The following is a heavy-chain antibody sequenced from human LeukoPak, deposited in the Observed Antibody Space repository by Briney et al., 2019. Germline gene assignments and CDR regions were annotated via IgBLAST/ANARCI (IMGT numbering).Heavy chain of an antibody. D-gene: IGHD6-19*01. CDR2: IYYSGST. CDR3: ARDPISTAVAGMVDY. CDR1: GGSISSGDYY. Sequence: SETLSLTCTVSGGSISSGDYYWTWIRQPPGKGLEWIGYIYYSGSTYYNPSLKSRVTISVDTSKNQFSLKLSSVTAADTAVYYCARDPISTAVAGMVDYWGQGTLVTVSS. J-gene: IGHJ4*02. V-gene: IGHV4-30-4*01.